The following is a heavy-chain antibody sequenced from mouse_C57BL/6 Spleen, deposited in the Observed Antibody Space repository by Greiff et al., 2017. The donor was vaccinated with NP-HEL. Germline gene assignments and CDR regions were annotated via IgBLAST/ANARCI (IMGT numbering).Heavy chain of an antibody. Sequence: VQLQQSGAELAKPGASVKLSCKASGYTFTSYWMHWVKQRPGQGLEWIGYINPSSGYTKYNQKFKDKATLTADKSSSTAYMQLSSLTYEDSAVYYCARAQTAQDAWFAYWGQGTLVTVSA. J-gene: IGHJ3*01. CDR3: ARAQTAQDAWFAY. D-gene: IGHD3-2*02. CDR2: INPSSGYT. CDR1: GYTFTSYW. V-gene: IGHV1-7*01.